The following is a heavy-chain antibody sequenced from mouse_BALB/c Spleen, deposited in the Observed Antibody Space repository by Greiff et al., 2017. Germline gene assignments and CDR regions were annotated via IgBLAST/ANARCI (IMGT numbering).Heavy chain of an antibody. J-gene: IGHJ4*01. CDR3: ARGNRYDYAMDY. Sequence: QVQLKQSGAELAKPGASVKMSCKASGYTFTSYWMHWVKQRPGQGLEWIGYINPSTGYTEYNQKFKDKATLTADKSSSTAYMQLSSLTSEDSAVYYCARGNRYDYAMDYWGQGTSVTVSS. CDR1: GYTFTSYW. V-gene: IGHV1-7*01. CDR2: INPSTGYT. D-gene: IGHD2-14*01.